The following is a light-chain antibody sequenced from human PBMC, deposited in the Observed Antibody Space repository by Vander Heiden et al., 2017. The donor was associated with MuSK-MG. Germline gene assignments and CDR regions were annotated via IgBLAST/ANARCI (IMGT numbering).Light chain of an antibody. V-gene: IGKV3-20*01. CDR2: GAS. CDR3: QQYGNSLT. CDR1: QSVSNNF. J-gene: IGKJ4*01. Sequence: EIVLTQSPGTLSLSPGERATLSCRASQSVSNNFLDWYQQKPGQAPRLLIFGASSRATGIPDRFSGSGSGTDFTLTSIRLEPEDFAVYYWQQYGNSLTFGGGTKVEIK.